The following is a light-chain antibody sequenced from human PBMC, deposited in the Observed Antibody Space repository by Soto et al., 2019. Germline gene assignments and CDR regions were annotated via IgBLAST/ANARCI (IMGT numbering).Light chain of an antibody. J-gene: IGKJ4*01. CDR2: DAS. CDR1: QSVSSY. Sequence: EIVFTQSPSTLSLSPGERATLSCRASQSVSSYLAWYQQKPGQAPRLLIYDASNRATAIPARFSGSGSGTDFTLTISFLEPEDFAVYYCQQRSNWPLTFGGGTKVDIK. CDR3: QQRSNWPLT. V-gene: IGKV3-11*01.